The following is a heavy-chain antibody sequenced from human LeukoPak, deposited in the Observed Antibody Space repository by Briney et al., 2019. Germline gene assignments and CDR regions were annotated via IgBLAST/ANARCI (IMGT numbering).Heavy chain of an antibody. J-gene: IGHJ6*03. D-gene: IGHD3-16*01. V-gene: IGHV3-23*01. Sequence: PGGSLRLSCAASTFTFSKYAMSWVRQAPGKGLEWVSAISDSGDRTKYADSVKGRFIISRDNSKNTLYLQMESLRAEDTALYYCARDGGLSFFSYMGVWGIGTTVTVSS. CDR1: TFTFSKYA. CDR3: ARDGGLSFFSYMGV. CDR2: ISDSGDRT.